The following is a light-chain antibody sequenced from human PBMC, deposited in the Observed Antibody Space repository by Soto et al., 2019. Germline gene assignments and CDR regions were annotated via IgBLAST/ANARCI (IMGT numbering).Light chain of an antibody. CDR3: QQTYTTPFT. Sequence: DIQMTQSPSSVSASVGDRVTITCRASQDINSWLTWYQQKPGKAPKVLIYIASRLQPGVPSRFSGRGSGTDFSLTISNLQPEDFATYYCQQTYTTPFTFGPGTKVDIK. V-gene: IGKV1-12*01. CDR1: QDINSW. CDR2: IAS. J-gene: IGKJ3*01.